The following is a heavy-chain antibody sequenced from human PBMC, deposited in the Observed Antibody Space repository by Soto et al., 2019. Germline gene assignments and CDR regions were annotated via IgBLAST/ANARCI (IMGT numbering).Heavy chain of an antibody. J-gene: IGHJ4*02. CDR2: IYYSGST. V-gene: IGHV4-39*01. CDR1: GGSISSSSYY. CDR3: ARHGVPPDTPYCGGDCYSDFDY. D-gene: IGHD2-21*02. Sequence: QLQLQESGPGLVKPSETLSLTCTVSGGSISSSSYYWGWIRQPPGKGLEWIGSIYYSGSTYYNPSLKSRVTISVDTSKNQFSLKLSSVTAADTAVYYCARHGVPPDTPYCGGDCYSDFDYWGQGTLVTVSS.